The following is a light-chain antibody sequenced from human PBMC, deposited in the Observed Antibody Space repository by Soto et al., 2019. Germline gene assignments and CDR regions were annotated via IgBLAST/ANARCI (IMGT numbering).Light chain of an antibody. J-gene: IGKJ4*01. Sequence: DIQMTQSPSSLSAFVGDRVTITCRASQSISNYLNWYQQRPGKAPKLLISLASNLESGVPSRFSGSGSATYFTLTISGLQAEDFATYYCQQSYTTPLAFGGGTRVEVK. CDR2: LAS. V-gene: IGKV1-39*01. CDR3: QQSYTTPLA. CDR1: QSISNY.